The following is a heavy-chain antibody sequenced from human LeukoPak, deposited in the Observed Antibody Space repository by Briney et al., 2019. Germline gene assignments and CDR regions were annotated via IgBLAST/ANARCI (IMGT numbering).Heavy chain of an antibody. J-gene: IGHJ5*01. CDR1: SGSFSDYY. CDR2: INHSGIA. CDR3: ARMIRAVQSHLSWFDS. Sequence: PSETLSLTCAVYSGSFSDYYWSWIRQPPGKGLEWIGEINHSGIANYRPSLKSRATISVDTSKNQFSLKLTSVTAADTAVYYCARMIRAVQSHLSWFDSWGQGTLVTVSS. V-gene: IGHV4-34*01. D-gene: IGHD3-10*01.